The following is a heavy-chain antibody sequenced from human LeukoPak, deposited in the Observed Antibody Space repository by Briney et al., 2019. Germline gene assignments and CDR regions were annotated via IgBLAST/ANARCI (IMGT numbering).Heavy chain of an antibody. CDR1: GGSISSSSYY. CDR2: IYYSGST. CDR3: ARHVGYYDSSGSYYFDY. V-gene: IGHV4-39*01. D-gene: IGHD3-22*01. Sequence: PSETLSLTCTVSGGSISSSSYYWGWIRHPPGKGLEWIGSIYYSGSTYYNPSLKSRVTVSVDTSKNQFSLKLSSVTAADTAVYYCARHVGYYDSSGSYYFDYWGQGTLVTVSS. J-gene: IGHJ4*02.